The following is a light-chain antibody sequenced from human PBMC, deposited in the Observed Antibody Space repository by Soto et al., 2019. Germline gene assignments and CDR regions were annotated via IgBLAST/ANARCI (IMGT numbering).Light chain of an antibody. CDR3: QQYNSWPRT. J-gene: IGKJ1*01. Sequence: EIMMTQSPATLSVSPGERATLSCRASQSVSSSLAWYQQKPGQAPRLLIYGASTRATDIPARFSGSGSGAEFTLIISGLQSEDFAVYYCQQYNSWPRTFGQGTKVEV. V-gene: IGKV3-15*01. CDR2: GAS. CDR1: QSVSSS.